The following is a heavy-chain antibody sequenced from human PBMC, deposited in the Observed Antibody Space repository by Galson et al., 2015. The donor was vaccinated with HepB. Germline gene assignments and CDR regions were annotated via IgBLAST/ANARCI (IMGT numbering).Heavy chain of an antibody. D-gene: IGHD4-23*01. V-gene: IGHV3-33*06. CDR3: AKEALPDYGGVTGFHF. J-gene: IGHJ4*02. CDR1: GFTFRSFG. Sequence: SLRLSCAASGFTFRSFGMHWVRQAPGKGLEWLAVIWYDGSKKYYTDSVKGRFTISKDTSKNTLYLQMDSLRVKDTAVYYCAKEALPDYGGVTGFHFWGQGTLVTVSS. CDR2: IWYDGSKK.